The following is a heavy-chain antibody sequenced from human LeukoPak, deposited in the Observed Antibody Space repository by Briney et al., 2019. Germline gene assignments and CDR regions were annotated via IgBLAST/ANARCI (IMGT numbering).Heavy chain of an antibody. CDR2: ISGSGEKT. Sequence: PGGSLRLSCGASGFTFSSYAMSWVRQAPGKGLEWVSLISGSGEKTYYADSVKGWFTISRDNSDNTLYLQMNSLRAEDTAVFYCAKDRSLDGGNSNGYFDFWGQGTLVTVSS. D-gene: IGHD4-23*01. J-gene: IGHJ4*02. V-gene: IGHV3-23*01. CDR1: GFTFSSYA. CDR3: AKDRSLDGGNSNGYFDF.